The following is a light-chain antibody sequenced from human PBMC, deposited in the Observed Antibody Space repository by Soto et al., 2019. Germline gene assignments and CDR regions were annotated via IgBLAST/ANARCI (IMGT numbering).Light chain of an antibody. J-gene: IGLJ2*01. CDR3: ESADSSGASLV. CDR2: KDS. Sequence: SYELTQPPSVSVSPGQTARITCSGDALPKQYAYWYQQKPGQAPVLLIYKDSQRPSGIPERFSGSSSRTTVTLTISGVQAEDEADYYCESADSSGASLVFGGGTKLTVL. CDR1: ALPKQY. V-gene: IGLV3-25*03.